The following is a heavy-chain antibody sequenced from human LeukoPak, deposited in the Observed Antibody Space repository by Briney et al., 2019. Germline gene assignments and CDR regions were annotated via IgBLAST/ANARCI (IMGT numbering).Heavy chain of an antibody. V-gene: IGHV1-2*02. D-gene: IGHD6-19*01. CDR2: INPNSGGT. CDR3: ARGFSRLYSSGWYAGKDFDY. CDR1: GYTFTGYY. J-gene: IGHJ4*02. Sequence: GASVKVSCKASGYTFTGYYMHWVRQAPGQGLEWMGWINPNSGGTNYAQKFQGRVTMTRDTSISTAYMELSRLRSDDTAVYYCARGFSRLYSSGWYAGKDFDYWGQGTLVTVSS.